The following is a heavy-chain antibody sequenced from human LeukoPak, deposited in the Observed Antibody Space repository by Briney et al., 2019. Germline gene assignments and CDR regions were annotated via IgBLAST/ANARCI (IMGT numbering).Heavy chain of an antibody. J-gene: IGHJ4*02. D-gene: IGHD1-26*01. Sequence: GGSLRLSCAASGFTFSSYWMHWVRQAPGKGLVWVSRINSDGSSTSYADSVKGRFTISRDNAKNTLYLQMNSLRAEDTAVYYCARADVVGATYFDYWGQGTLVTVSS. CDR1: GFTFSSYW. CDR2: INSDGSST. V-gene: IGHV3-74*01. CDR3: ARADVVGATYFDY.